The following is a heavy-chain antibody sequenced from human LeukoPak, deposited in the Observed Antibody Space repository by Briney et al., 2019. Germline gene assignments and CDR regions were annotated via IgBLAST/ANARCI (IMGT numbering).Heavy chain of an antibody. D-gene: IGHD3-10*01. J-gene: IGHJ6*02. V-gene: IGHV3-74*01. Sequence: PGGSLRLSCAASGFTFSNYAMSWVRQAPGKGLVWVSRIYSDGTSTSYADSVKGRFTISRDNAKNTLYLQMNSLRAEDTAVYYCAKDVPMVRGVGNGMDVWGQGTTVTVSS. CDR1: GFTFSNYA. CDR3: AKDVPMVRGVGNGMDV. CDR2: IYSDGTST.